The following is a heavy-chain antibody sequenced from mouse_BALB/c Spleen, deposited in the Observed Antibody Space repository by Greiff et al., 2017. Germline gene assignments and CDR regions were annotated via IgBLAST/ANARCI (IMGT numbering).Heavy chain of an antibody. Sequence: EVQLVESGGGLVKPGGSLKLSCAASGFTFSDYYMYWVRQTPEKRLEWVATISDGGSYTYYPDSVKGRFTISRDNAKNNLYLQMSSLKSEDTAMYYCAREAVCPLRGAMDYWGQGTSVTVSS. D-gene: IGHD1-1*01. CDR1: GFTFSDYY. CDR3: AREAVCPLRGAMDY. J-gene: IGHJ4*01. CDR2: ISDGGSYT. V-gene: IGHV5-4*02.